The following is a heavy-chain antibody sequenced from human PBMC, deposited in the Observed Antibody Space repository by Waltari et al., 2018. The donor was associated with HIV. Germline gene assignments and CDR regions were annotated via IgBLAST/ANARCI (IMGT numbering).Heavy chain of an antibody. CDR2: ISGYNANT. J-gene: IGHJ6*02. V-gene: IGHV1-18*01. CDR3: ARGLGGSYYYGVDV. Sequence: QVPLVQSGADVTMPGASVRVSCKPSGYIFTNYGLSWVRQAPGQGLEWLGWISGYNANTNYAQRLQGRVTLTTDTSTSTAYMELRSLRSDDTAVYYCARGLGGSYYYGVDVWGQGTTVTVS. CDR1: GYIFTNYG.